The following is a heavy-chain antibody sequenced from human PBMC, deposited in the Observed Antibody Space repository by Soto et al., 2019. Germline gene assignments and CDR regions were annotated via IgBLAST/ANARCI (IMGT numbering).Heavy chain of an antibody. J-gene: IGHJ5*02. CDR2: ISSSSSYT. D-gene: IGHD6-13*01. CDR3: ARDPDAHSSSWVFDP. V-gene: IGHV3-11*06. CDR1: GYTFSDYY. Sequence: GGSLRLSCAASGYTFSDYYMSWIRQAPGKGLEWVSYISSSSSYTNYADSVKGRFTISRDNAKNSLYLQMNSLRAEDTAVYYCARDPDAHSSSWVFDPWGQGTLVTVSS.